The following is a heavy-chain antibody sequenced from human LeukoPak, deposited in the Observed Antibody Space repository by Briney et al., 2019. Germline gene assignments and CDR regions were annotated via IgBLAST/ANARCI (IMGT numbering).Heavy chain of an antibody. D-gene: IGHD6-13*01. Sequence: GGSLRLSCAASGFTFSSHAMHWVRQAPGKGLEWVAVISYDGSNKYYADSVKGRFTISRDNSKNTLYLQMNSLRAEDTAVYYCARDPAAAGIVDYWGQGTLVTVSS. CDR2: ISYDGSNK. CDR3: ARDPAAAGIVDY. J-gene: IGHJ4*02. CDR1: GFTFSSHA. V-gene: IGHV3-30*04.